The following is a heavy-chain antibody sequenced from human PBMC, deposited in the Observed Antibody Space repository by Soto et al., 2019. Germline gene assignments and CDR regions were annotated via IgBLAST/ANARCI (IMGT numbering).Heavy chain of an antibody. D-gene: IGHD6-19*01. CDR3: AKGGRQWLVTSDFNY. CDR2: VSYDGRNT. J-gene: IGHJ4*02. CDR1: GFTFSDYA. Sequence: VPLVESGGGVVQPGRSLRLSCAASGFTFSDYAMHWVRQAPGKGLEWVAVVSYDGRNTHYADSVKGRFTISRDSSKNTVSLEMTSLRAEDTAVYYCAKGGRQWLVTSDFNYWGQGALVTVSS. V-gene: IGHV3-30*18.